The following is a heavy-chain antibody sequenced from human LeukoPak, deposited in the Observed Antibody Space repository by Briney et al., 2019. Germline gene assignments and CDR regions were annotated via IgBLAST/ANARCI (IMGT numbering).Heavy chain of an antibody. D-gene: IGHD5-18*01. CDR1: GYTFTSHG. J-gene: IGHJ5*02. Sequence: GASVKVSCKASGYTFTSHGISWVRQAPGQGLEWMGWISAYNGNTNYAQKFQGRVTMTRDMSTSTVYMELSSLRSEDTAVYYCARTWIHEAYNWFDPWGQGTLVTVSS. CDR3: ARTWIHEAYNWFDP. V-gene: IGHV1-18*01. CDR2: ISAYNGNT.